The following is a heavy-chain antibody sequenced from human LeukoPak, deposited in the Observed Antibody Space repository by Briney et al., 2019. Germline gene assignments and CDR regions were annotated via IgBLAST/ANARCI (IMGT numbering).Heavy chain of an antibody. V-gene: IGHV1-2*02. CDR1: GYTFTSYG. J-gene: IGHJ6*03. CDR3: ARGPNHYYYMDF. D-gene: IGHD2-8*01. Sequence: ASVKVSCKASGYTFTSYGISWVRQAPGQGLEWMGWINPDGGVTKSAQKFQGRVTMTRDKSINTVYMELSGLTSDDTALYYCARGPNHYYYMDFWGTGTTVSVSS. CDR2: INPDGGVT.